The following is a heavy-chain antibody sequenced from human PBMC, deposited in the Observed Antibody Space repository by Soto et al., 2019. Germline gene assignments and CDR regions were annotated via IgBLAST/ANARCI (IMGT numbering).Heavy chain of an antibody. CDR1: GITFNNYT. J-gene: IGHJ6*03. CDR3: ASGKSQMTQDRMGFYYYMDV. Sequence: QVQLVQSGAEVKKPGSSVKISCTASGITFNNYTFSWVRRAPGQGLEWMGRVIPLLDASNYAEKFQDRVTITADRSTSTAYMELSGLKSEDSAIYYCASGKSQMTQDRMGFYYYMDVWGKGTTTTVSS. V-gene: IGHV1-69*08. D-gene: IGHD1-1*01. CDR2: VIPLLDAS.